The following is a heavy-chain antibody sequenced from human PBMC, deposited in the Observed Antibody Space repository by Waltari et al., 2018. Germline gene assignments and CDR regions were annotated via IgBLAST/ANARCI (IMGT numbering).Heavy chain of an antibody. Sequence: QVHLVQSGAEVKKPGSSVKVSCKPSGDTFSSDTVNWVRQAPGQGLEWMGRIMPDIKYIDSARGLQGRFTITAEKSTSTVYMELTSLTSEDTAVYYWAGGDGGYCYQKLDVWGQGTTVTVSS. D-gene: IGHD2-21*02. CDR3: AGGDGGYCYQKLDV. CDR1: GDTFSSDT. V-gene: IGHV1-69*02. J-gene: IGHJ6*02. CDR2: IMPDIKYI.